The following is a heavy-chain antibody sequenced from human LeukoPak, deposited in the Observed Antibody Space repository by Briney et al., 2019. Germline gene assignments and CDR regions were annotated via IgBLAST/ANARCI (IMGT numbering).Heavy chain of an antibody. Sequence: GGSLRLSCAASGFTFSSYAMSWVRQAPGKGLEWVSAISGSGGSTYYADSVKGRFTISRDNSKNTLYLQMNSLRAEDTAVYYCAKMHIVVVPAAHDAFDIWGQGTMVTVSS. D-gene: IGHD2-2*01. CDR2: ISGSGGST. CDR3: AKMHIVVVPAAHDAFDI. J-gene: IGHJ3*02. V-gene: IGHV3-23*01. CDR1: GFTFSSYA.